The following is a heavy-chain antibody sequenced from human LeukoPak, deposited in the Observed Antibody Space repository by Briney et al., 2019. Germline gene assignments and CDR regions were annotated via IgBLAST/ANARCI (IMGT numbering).Heavy chain of an antibody. CDR3: ATSTGYSSSWYQGNY. J-gene: IGHJ4*02. CDR2: IYYSGST. CDR1: GGSISTSSYY. D-gene: IGHD6-13*01. Sequence: SSETLSLTCTVSGGSISTSSYYWGWIRQPPGKGLEWIGNIYYSGSTYYNPSLKSRLTISVDTSNNQFSLKLSSVTAADTAVYYCATSTGYSSSWYQGNYWGQGTLVTVSS. V-gene: IGHV4-39*01.